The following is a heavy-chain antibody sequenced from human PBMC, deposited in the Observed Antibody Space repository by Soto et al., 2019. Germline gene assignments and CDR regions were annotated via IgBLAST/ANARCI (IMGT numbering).Heavy chain of an antibody. CDR3: ARPKPGGNGDYFDY. CDR2: ISGSGGST. CDR1: GFTFSSYA. Sequence: EVQLLESGGGLVQPGGSLRLSCAASGFTFSSYAMSWVRQAPGKGLEWVSAISGSGGSTYYADYVKGRFTISRDNSKNTLHLQMNGLRAEDTAVYYCARPKPGGNGDYFDYWGQGTLVTVSS. V-gene: IGHV3-23*01. J-gene: IGHJ4*02. D-gene: IGHD2-15*01.